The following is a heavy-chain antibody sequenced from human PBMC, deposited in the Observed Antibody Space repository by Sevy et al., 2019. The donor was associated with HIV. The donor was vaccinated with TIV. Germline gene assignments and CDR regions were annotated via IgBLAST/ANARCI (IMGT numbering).Heavy chain of an antibody. J-gene: IGHJ3*02. V-gene: IGHV3-53*01. CDR3: ARVSVYYYDSSGYYTTGNAFDI. CDR2: IYSGVTT. D-gene: IGHD3-22*01. CDR1: GFTVGSNY. Sequence: GGSLRLSCAASGFTVGSNYMSWVRQAPGKGLEWVSIIYSGVTTSYADSVKGRFTISRENSKNTLYLQMNSLRAEDTAVYYCARVSVYYYDSSGYYTTGNAFDIWGQGTMVTVSS.